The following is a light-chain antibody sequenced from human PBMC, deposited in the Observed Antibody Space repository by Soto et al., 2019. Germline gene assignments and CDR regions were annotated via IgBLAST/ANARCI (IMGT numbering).Light chain of an antibody. CDR2: DVS. CDR3: CSYPRSGTLT. V-gene: IGLV2-14*01. Sequence: QSALTQPASVSGSPGQSITISCVGTSSDIGDYNYVSWYQQHPGKVPKVIIYDVSNRPSGVSYRFSATKSGNTASLTISGRQAEDEADYYCCSYPRSGTLTFGTGTKVTVL. CDR1: SSDIGDYNY. J-gene: IGLJ1*01.